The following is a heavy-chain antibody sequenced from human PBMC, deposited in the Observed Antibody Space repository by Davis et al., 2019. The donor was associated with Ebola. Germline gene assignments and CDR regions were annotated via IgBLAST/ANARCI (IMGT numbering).Heavy chain of an antibody. D-gene: IGHD2-21*01. Sequence: ASVKVSCKASGYTFTGYDINWVRQATGQGLEWMGWINPNSGNTGYAQQFQGRVTMTRENSMSTAYMELSSLRSEDTAVYFCARGGVAYSDLDYWGQGTLVAVSS. CDR3: ARGGVAYSDLDY. J-gene: IGHJ4*02. CDR2: INPNSGNT. CDR1: GYTFTGYD. V-gene: IGHV1-8*01.